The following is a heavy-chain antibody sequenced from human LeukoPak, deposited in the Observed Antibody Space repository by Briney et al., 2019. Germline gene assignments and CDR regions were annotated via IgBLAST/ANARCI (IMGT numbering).Heavy chain of an antibody. Sequence: GSSLRLSCAVFGFTFSDYGMHWVRQAPGKGLEWVAVIWYDGSNKYYGDSVKGRFTISRDNSKNTLYQQMNSLRVEDTAVYYCARDRPTGSYYSIDYWGQGTLVTVSS. V-gene: IGHV3-33*01. D-gene: IGHD1-26*01. CDR2: IWYDGSNK. CDR1: GFTFSDYG. J-gene: IGHJ4*02. CDR3: ARDRPTGSYYSIDY.